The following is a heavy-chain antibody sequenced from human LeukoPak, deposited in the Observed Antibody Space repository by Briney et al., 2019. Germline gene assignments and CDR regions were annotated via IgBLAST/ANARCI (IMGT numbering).Heavy chain of an antibody. Sequence: ASVKVSCKASGYTITDYYIHWVRQAPGRGLEWMGWINPNSGGTNYAQTFEGRVTMTTDTSINTAYVELTSLTSDDTAVYFCARAHYLRLYFFDYWGQGTLVTVSS. J-gene: IGHJ4*02. D-gene: IGHD3-10*01. CDR1: GYTITDYY. CDR2: INPNSGGT. V-gene: IGHV1-2*02. CDR3: ARAHYLRLYFFDY.